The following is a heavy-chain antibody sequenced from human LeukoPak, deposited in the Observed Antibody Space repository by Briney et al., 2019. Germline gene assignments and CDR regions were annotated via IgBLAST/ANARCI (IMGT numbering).Heavy chain of an antibody. CDR1: GFTVSSNY. CDR2: IRSKAYGGTT. J-gene: IGHJ6*03. CDR3: TRGPVEGATPKKYYYMDV. D-gene: IGHD1-26*01. Sequence: GGSLRLSCAASGFTVSSNYMSWVRQAPGKGLEWVGFIRSKAYGGTTENAASVRGRFTISRDDSKSIAYLQMNSLKTEDTAMYYCTRGPVEGATPKKYYYMDVWGKGTTVTISS. V-gene: IGHV3-49*04.